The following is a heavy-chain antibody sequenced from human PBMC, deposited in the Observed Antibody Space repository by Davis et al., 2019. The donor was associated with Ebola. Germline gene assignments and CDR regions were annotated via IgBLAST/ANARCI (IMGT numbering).Heavy chain of an antibody. J-gene: IGHJ5*02. Sequence: GSLRLSCTVSGGSISSYYWSWIRQPPGKGLEWIGEINHSGSTNYNPSLKSRVTISVDTSKNQFSLKLSSVTAADTAVYYCASAPYYDFWSGYRNWFDPWGQGTLVTVSS. V-gene: IGHV4-34*01. CDR3: ASAPYYDFWSGYRNWFDP. CDR2: INHSGST. D-gene: IGHD3-3*01. CDR1: GGSISSYY.